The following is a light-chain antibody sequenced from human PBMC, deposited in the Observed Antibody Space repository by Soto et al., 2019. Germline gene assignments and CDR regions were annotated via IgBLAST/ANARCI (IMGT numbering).Light chain of an antibody. CDR3: QQRSDWPPIT. CDR1: QSVSRY. CDR2: DAS. Sequence: EIVFSHSPATLSLSQGERATLSCRASQSVSRYLAWYQQKPGQAPRLLIYDASNRATGIPARFSGSGSGTDFTLTISSLEPEDFAVYYCQQRSDWPPITFGQGTRLAIK. J-gene: IGKJ5*01. V-gene: IGKV3-11*01.